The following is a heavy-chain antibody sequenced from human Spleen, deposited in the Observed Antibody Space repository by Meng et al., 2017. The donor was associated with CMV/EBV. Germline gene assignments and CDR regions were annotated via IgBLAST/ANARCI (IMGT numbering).Heavy chain of an antibody. V-gene: IGHV1-69*10. Sequence: SVKVSCKASGGTFSSYTISWVRQAPGQGLEWLGRIIPVLSIANYARKFQDRVTITADKSTGTVYLDLTSLTSEDTAVYYCARGGIAVAGESYFDFWGQGTLVTVSS. CDR1: GGTFSSYT. CDR2: IIPVLSIA. J-gene: IGHJ4*02. CDR3: ARGGIAVAGESYFDF. D-gene: IGHD6-19*01.